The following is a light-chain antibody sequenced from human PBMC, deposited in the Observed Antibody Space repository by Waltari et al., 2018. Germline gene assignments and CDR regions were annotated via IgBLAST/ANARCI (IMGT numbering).Light chain of an antibody. CDR1: QSISSY. Sequence: DVQMTYSLSSLSASVGDRVTITCRTSQSISSYLNWYQHKPGKAPKLLIYAASSLQSGVPSRFSGSGSGTDFTLTISSLQPEDFATYYCQQSYSTPLTFGGGTKVEIK. CDR2: AAS. CDR3: QQSYSTPLT. V-gene: IGKV1-39*01. J-gene: IGKJ4*01.